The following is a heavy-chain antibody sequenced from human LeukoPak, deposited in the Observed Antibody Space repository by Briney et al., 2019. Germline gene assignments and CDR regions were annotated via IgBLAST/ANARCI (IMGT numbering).Heavy chain of an antibody. V-gene: IGHV3-23*01. CDR1: GFTFSNYA. CDR3: ARDQGLGGGSVWGY. Sequence: GGSLRLSCTASGFTFSNYAMSWVRQAPGKGLEWVSAISGSGGNTYYADSVKGRFTISRDNPKNMLYLQMNSLRVEDTAVYYCARDQGLGGGSVWGYWGQGNLVTVSS. J-gene: IGHJ4*02. CDR2: ISGSGGNT. D-gene: IGHD2-15*01.